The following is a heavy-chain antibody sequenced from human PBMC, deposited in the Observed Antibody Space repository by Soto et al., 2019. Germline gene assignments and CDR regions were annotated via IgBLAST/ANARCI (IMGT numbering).Heavy chain of an antibody. J-gene: IGHJ1*01. V-gene: IGHV3-9*01. CDR1: GFTFDDYA. Sequence: SLRLSCAASGFTFDDYAMHWVRQVQGKGLEWVSGINWNSGSIGYGDSVKGRFAISRDNAKNSLHLQMNSLSAEDTAFYYCVKDESINWYSGHFRHWGQGTLVTVSS. CDR3: VKDESINWYSGHFRH. D-gene: IGHD6-13*01. CDR2: INWNSGSI.